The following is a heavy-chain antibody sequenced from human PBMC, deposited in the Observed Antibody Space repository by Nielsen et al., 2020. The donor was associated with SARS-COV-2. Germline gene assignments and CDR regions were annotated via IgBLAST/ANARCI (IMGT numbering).Heavy chain of an antibody. V-gene: IGHV1-2*02. CDR3: ARDRGSSWSNHFDP. J-gene: IGHJ5*02. Sequence: ASVKVSCKASGYTFAGYYLHWVRRVPGQGLEWMGWINPTSGDPHYAQKFQGRVTMSRDTSISTAYMEMDRLTFDDTAVYYCARDRGSSWSNHFDPWGQGILVTVSS. CDR2: INPTSGDP. CDR1: GYTFAGYY. D-gene: IGHD6-13*01.